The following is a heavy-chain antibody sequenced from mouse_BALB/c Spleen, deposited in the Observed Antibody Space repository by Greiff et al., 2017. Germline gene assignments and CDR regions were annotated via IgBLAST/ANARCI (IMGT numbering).Heavy chain of an antibody. D-gene: IGHD2-14*01. CDR3: ARYGRNDGYFDV. Sequence: QVQLQQSGAELVRPGVSVKISCKGSGYTFTDYAMHWVKQSPAQSLEWIGVISTYYGDAIYNQKFKGKATMTVDKSSSTAYMELARLTSEDSAIYYGARYGRNDGYFDVWGAGTTVTVSS. CDR2: ISTYYGDA. J-gene: IGHJ1*01. V-gene: IGHV1S137*01. CDR1: GYTFTDYA.